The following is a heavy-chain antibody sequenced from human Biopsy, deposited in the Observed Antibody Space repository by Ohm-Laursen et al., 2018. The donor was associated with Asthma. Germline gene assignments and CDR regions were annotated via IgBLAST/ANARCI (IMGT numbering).Heavy chain of an antibody. CDR3: ARGDSSNWSHYYFDY. CDR1: GFTVSRYH. CDR2: IYSGGTS. Sequence: SLRLSCSASGFTVSRYHMFWVRQAPGKGLEWVSVIYSGGTSHTADSVRGRFTISRDFSKNTLHLQMHSLRVEDTAVYYCARGDSSNWSHYYFDYWGQGTLVTVSS. J-gene: IGHJ4*02. D-gene: IGHD3-22*01. V-gene: IGHV3-53*01.